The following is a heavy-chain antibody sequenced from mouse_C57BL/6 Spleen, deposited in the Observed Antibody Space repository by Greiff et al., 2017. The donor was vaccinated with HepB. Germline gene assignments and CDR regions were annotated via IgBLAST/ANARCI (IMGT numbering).Heavy chain of an antibody. CDR3: ARGSSYDWYFDV. V-gene: IGHV1-80*01. Sequence: VQLQQSGPELVKPGASVKISCKASGYAFSSSWMNWVKQRPGKGLEWIGQIYPGDGDTNYNGKFKGKATLTADKSSSTAYMQLSSLTSEDSAVYFCARGSSYDWYFDVWGTGTTVTVSS. CDR1: GYAFSSSW. CDR2: IYPGDGDT. J-gene: IGHJ1*03. D-gene: IGHD1-1*01.